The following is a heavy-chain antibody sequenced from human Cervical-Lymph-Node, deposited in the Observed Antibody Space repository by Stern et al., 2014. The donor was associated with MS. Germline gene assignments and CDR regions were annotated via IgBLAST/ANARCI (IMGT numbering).Heavy chain of an antibody. Sequence: QVQLVQSGAEVKNPGSSVKVSCKVSGDTFSSHGISWVRQAPGQGLDWMGGIIHFITKPKYAQKFEGRVTIISDEFTSTVYMELSSLRSDDTAVYFCAREGRDVYNFDYWGQGTLVSVSP. D-gene: IGHD5-24*01. CDR2: IIHFITKP. CDR1: GDTFSSHG. CDR3: AREGRDVYNFDY. V-gene: IGHV1-69*05. J-gene: IGHJ4*02.